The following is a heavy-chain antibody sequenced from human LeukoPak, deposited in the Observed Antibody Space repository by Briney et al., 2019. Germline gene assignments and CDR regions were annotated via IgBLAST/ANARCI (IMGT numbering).Heavy chain of an antibody. CDR2: IKQDGSDK. D-gene: IGHD3-10*02. J-gene: IGHJ6*04. CDR1: GFTVSSYW. Sequence: PGGSLRLSCGVSGFTVSSYWMSWVRQAPGKGLEWVATIKQDGSDKYYMDSVKGRFTISRDNAKNSLYLQMNSLRAEDTAVYYCAELGITMIGGVWGKGTTVTISS. CDR3: AELGITMIGGV. V-gene: IGHV3-7*01.